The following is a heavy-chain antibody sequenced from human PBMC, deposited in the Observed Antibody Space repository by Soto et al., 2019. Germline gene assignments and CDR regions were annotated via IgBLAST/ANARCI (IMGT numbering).Heavy chain of an antibody. CDR1: GDSIRSSSY. Sequence: QLQLQESGPGLVKPSETLSLTCTVSGDSIRSSSYWGWIRQPPGKGLKWIGSIYSTGNTYYNPSLNSQVTISVDTSMNQFSVNVISVTAADTAVYYCRRSSRYSTDVW. CDR2: IYSTGNT. CDR3: RRSSRYSTDV. D-gene: IGHD6-13*01. J-gene: IGHJ6*01. V-gene: IGHV4-39*01.